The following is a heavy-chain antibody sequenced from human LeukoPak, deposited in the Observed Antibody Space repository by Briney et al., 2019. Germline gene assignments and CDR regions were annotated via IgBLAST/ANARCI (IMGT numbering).Heavy chain of an antibody. CDR1: GFTFSNYD. V-gene: IGHV3-23*01. J-gene: IGHJ4*02. D-gene: IGHD6-13*01. CDR3: AKAIAATGRWWIFDY. Sequence: GGSLRLSCAASGFTFSNYDMGWVRQAPGEGLEWVSTISGSGTSTYYTDSVKGRFAISRDNPKNAQYLQMNSLRAEDTAVYYCAKAIAATGRWWIFDYWGQGTLVTVSS. CDR2: ISGSGTST.